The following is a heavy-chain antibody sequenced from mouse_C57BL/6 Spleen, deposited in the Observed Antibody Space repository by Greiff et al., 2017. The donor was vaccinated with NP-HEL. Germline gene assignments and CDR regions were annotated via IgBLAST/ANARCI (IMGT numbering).Heavy chain of an antibody. CDR1: GYSFTDYN. D-gene: IGHD2-2*01. Sequence: EVKVVESGPELVKPGASVKISCKASGYSFTDYNMNWVKQSNGKSLEWIGVINPNYGTTSYNQKFKGKATLTVDQSSSTAYMQLNSLTSEDSAVYYCARSTMVTSFDYWGQGTTLTVSS. V-gene: IGHV1-39*01. J-gene: IGHJ2*01. CDR3: ARSTMVTSFDY. CDR2: INPNYGTT.